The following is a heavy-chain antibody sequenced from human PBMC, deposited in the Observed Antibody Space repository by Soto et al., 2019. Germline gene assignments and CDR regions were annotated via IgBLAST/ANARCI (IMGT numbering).Heavy chain of an antibody. CDR1: GFTFSDLS. CDR2: IDPEDGKT. V-gene: IGHV1-24*01. D-gene: IGHD6-13*01. CDR3: TTGASAGRRDF. Sequence: ASVKVSFKVSGFTFSDLSIHWVRQSPGKGLEWMGGIDPEDGKTIYAPKFQGRITMTEDSSSDTAYLEVNKLMSNDTAFYYCTTGASAGRRDFWGQGTLVTVSS. J-gene: IGHJ4*02.